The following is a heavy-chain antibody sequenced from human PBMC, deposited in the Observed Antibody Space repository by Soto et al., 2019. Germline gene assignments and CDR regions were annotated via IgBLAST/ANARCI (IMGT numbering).Heavy chain of an antibody. CDR3: ARDLQAGDDNVNWFAP. Sequence: QVQLVESGGGVVQPGRSLRLSCAASGFSISRSAMHWVRQAPGKGLKWVAVIAYDGSNKWYADSAKGRFTISRDNSKNTLYLDMSSLRAEDTAIYFCARDLQAGDDNVNWFAPWGQGTLVTVSS. D-gene: IGHD1-1*01. V-gene: IGHV3-30-3*01. J-gene: IGHJ5*02. CDR2: IAYDGSNK. CDR1: GFSISRSA.